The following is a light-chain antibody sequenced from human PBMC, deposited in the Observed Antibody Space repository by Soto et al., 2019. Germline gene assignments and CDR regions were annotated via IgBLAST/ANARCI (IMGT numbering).Light chain of an antibody. CDR3: SSYTSSSILGYV. J-gene: IGLJ1*01. Sequence: QSVLTQPVYVSGSPGQSITIFCTGTSSDVGGYNYVSWYQQHPGKAPKLMIYDVSNRPPGVSTRFSGSKSGNTASLTISGLQSEDEADYYCSSYTSSSILGYVFGTGTKVTVL. CDR1: SSDVGGYNY. CDR2: DVS. V-gene: IGLV2-14*01.